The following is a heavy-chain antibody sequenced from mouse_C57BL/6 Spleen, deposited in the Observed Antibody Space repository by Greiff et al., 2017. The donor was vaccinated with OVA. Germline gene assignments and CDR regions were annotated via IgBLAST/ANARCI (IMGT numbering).Heavy chain of an antibody. D-gene: IGHD1-1*01. CDR1: GFSFNTYA. Sequence: EVKLVESGGGLAQPKGSLKLSCAASGFSFNTYAMNWVRQAPGKGLEWVARIRSKSNNYATYYADSVKDRFTISRDDSESMLYLQMNNLKTEDTAMYYCVRHAAYYYGSSYEWYFDVWGTGTTVTVSS. V-gene: IGHV10-1*01. CDR2: IRSKSNNYAT. CDR3: VRHAAYYYGSSYEWYFDV. J-gene: IGHJ1*03.